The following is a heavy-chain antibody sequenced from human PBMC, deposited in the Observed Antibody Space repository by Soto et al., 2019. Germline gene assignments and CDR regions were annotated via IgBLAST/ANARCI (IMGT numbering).Heavy chain of an antibody. V-gene: IGHV3-30-3*01. J-gene: IGHJ4*02. D-gene: IGHD3-10*01. CDR3: ARDGEGIDY. CDR2: ISYDGSNK. CDR1: GFTFSSYA. Sequence: QVQLVESGGGVVQPGRSLRLSCAASGFTFSSYAMHWVRQAPGKGLEWVAVISYDGSNKYYADSVKGRFTISRDNSKNTLYLQMNSLRAEDTAVYDCARDGEGIDYWGQGTLVTVSS.